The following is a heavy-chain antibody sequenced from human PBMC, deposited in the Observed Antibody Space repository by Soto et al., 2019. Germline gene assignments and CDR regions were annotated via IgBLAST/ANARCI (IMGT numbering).Heavy chain of an antibody. CDR2: MYYTGKT. Sequence: QVQLQESGPGLVKPSQTLSLTCTVSGTTISSGDHYWSWIRQAPGKGLEWIGYMYYTGKTYYNTSLQSRVTLSVDTSKNQFSLKMTSVTAADTAMYFCARVYGRGDYFYFWGRGTLVSVSS. CDR3: ARVYGRGDYFYF. D-gene: IGHD1-26*01. J-gene: IGHJ4*02. CDR1: GTTISSGDHY. V-gene: IGHV4-30-4*01.